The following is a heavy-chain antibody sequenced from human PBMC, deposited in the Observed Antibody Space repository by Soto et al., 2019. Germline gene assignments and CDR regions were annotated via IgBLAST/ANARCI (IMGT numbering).Heavy chain of an antibody. CDR2: MYHSGST. J-gene: IGHJ4*02. CDR1: GGSISSGGYS. D-gene: IGHD5-18*01. Sequence: SETLSLTCAVSGGSISSGGYSWSWIRQPPGKGLEWIGYMYHSGSTYYNPSLKSRVTISVDTSRNQFSLKLSSVTAADTAVYYCARASNRRGYSYGPDYWGRETLVTVSS. V-gene: IGHV4-30-2*01. CDR3: ARASNRRGYSYGPDY.